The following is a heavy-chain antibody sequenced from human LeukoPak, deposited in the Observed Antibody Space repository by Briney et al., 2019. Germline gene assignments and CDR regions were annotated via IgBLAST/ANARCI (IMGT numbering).Heavy chain of an antibody. J-gene: IGHJ1*01. CDR1: GYSFTSYW. CDR2: IYPGDYNI. D-gene: IGHD1-14*01. Sequence: GESLKISCQGSGYSFTSYWVGWVRQMPGKGLEWMAIIYPGDYNIKYSPSFQGQVTISADKSISTAYLQWGSLEASDTAMYYCAIALDGNLRWDFWGQGTLVTVS. CDR3: AIALDGNLRWDF. V-gene: IGHV5-51*01.